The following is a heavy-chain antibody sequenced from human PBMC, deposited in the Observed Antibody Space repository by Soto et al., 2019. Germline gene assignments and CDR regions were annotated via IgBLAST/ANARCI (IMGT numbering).Heavy chain of an antibody. CDR1: GFTFSSYA. V-gene: IGHV3-30-3*01. J-gene: IGHJ4*02. Sequence: GSLRLSCVASGFTFSSYAMHWVRQAPGKGLEWVAVISYDGSNKYYADSVKGRFTISRDNSKNTLYLQMNSLRAEDTAVYYCARDAAEYSSSLHYFDYWGQGTLVTVSS. D-gene: IGHD6-6*01. CDR2: ISYDGSNK. CDR3: ARDAAEYSSSLHYFDY.